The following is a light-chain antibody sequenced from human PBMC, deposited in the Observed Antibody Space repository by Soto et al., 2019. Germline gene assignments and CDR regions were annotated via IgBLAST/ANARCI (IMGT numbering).Light chain of an antibody. J-gene: IGKJ3*01. V-gene: IGKV3-20*01. Sequence: EIVLTQSPGTLSLSPGERATLSCRASQSVSSSYLAWYQQKPGQAPRLLIYGASSRATGIPDRFSGSGSGTDFTLTICRLEPEDFAVYYCQQYGSSTGVTFGPGTKVDIK. CDR2: GAS. CDR1: QSVSSSY. CDR3: QQYGSSTGVT.